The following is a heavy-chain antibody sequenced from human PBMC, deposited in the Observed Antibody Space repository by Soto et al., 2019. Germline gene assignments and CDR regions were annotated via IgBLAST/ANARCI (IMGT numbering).Heavy chain of an antibody. CDR3: AREGSYSAYNFAHGIQLWSFDF. J-gene: IGHJ4*02. CDR2: ILSSGST. D-gene: IGHD5-12*01. CDR1: GGSINTFY. V-gene: IGHV4-4*07. Sequence: SETLSLTCTVSGGSINTFYWSWVRQPAGKGPEWIGRILSSGSTSFNPSLESRVAMSVDTSKNHFSLNLSSVTAADMAVYYCAREGSYSAYNFAHGIQLWSFDFWGQGALVTVSS.